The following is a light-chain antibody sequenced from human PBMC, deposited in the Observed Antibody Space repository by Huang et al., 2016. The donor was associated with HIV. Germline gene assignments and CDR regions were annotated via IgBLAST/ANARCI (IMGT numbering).Light chain of an antibody. J-gene: IGKJ4*01. CDR1: QDINTY. Sequence: VIWMTQSPPLLSASTGDRVTINCRVSQDINTYLAWYQQKPGKAPELLIYSASVLQNGVASRFNGSGSETQFTLTISCLQTEDFATYYCQQYHAFPLTFGAGTKVEI. CDR2: SAS. CDR3: QQYHAFPLT. V-gene: IGKV1D-8*03.